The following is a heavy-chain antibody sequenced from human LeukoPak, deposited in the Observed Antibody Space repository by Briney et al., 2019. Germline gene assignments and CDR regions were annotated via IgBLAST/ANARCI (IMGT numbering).Heavy chain of an antibody. V-gene: IGHV3-7*01. Sequence: PGGSLRLSCAASGFTFSSYWMSWVRQAPGKGLEWVANIKLDGSEKYYVDSVKGRFTISRDNAKKSLYLQMNSLRDEDTAVYYCARHYYGSGALDWFDPWGQGTLVTVSS. CDR2: IKLDGSEK. J-gene: IGHJ5*02. D-gene: IGHD3-10*01. CDR3: ARHYYGSGALDWFDP. CDR1: GFTFSSYW.